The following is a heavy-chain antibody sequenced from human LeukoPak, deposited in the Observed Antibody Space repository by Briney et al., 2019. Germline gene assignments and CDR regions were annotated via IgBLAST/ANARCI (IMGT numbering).Heavy chain of an antibody. J-gene: IGHJ4*02. Sequence: ASVTVSCKASGYTFTGHYMHWVRQAPGQGPEWMGWIAPNSGGRNYAQKFQGGLTMLRDTSITTAYLELRSLRYDDTAVYYCAYWRGYVSGWSGPFDHWGQGTLVTVSS. V-gene: IGHV1-2*02. D-gene: IGHD6-19*01. CDR2: IAPNSGGR. CDR3: AYWRGYVSGWSGPFDH. CDR1: GYTFTGHY.